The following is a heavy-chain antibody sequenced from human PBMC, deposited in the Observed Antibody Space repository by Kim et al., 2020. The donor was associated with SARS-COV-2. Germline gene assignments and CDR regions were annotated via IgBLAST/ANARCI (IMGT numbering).Heavy chain of an antibody. CDR3: ASSDIVLMEYAFSFDY. Sequence: SETLSLTCTVSGGSISSSSYYWGWIRQPPGKGLEWIGSIYYSGSTYYNPSLKSRVTISVDTSKNQFSLKLSSVTAADTAVYYCASSDIVLMEYAFSFDYWGQGTLVTVSS. D-gene: IGHD2-8*01. J-gene: IGHJ4*02. CDR1: GGSISSSSYY. V-gene: IGHV4-39*01. CDR2: IYYSGST.